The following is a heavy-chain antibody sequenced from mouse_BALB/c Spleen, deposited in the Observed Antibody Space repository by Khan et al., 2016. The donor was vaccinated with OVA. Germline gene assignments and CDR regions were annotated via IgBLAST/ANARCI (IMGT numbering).Heavy chain of an antibody. Sequence: QVQLKESGAELARPGASVRMSCKASGYTFTSNTMHWVKQRPGQGLEWIGYINPRSGYTNYNQNFMDKATLTADKSSSTAYMQLSSLTSEDSAVYYCARRTTGYTMDYWGQGTSVTVSS. D-gene: IGHD2-14*01. CDR3: ARRTTGYTMDY. V-gene: IGHV1-4*01. CDR2: INPRSGYT. J-gene: IGHJ4*01. CDR1: GYTFTSNT.